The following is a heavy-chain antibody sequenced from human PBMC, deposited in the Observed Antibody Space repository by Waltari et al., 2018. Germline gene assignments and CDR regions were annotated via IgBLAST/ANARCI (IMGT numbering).Heavy chain of an antibody. CDR1: GYNFVNYG. CDR2: LKSYNGKT. V-gene: IGHV1-18*01. CDR3: ARVVFSGRYPHGFDF. D-gene: IGHD1-26*01. J-gene: IGHJ3*01. Sequence: QVYLVQSGAEMKKPGASVKVSCKASGYNFVNYGISWVRQAPGQGLEWVGWLKSYNGKTNYDQNLQDRVTMTMDRSTATAHMELRSLRSDDTAVYYCARVVFSGRYPHGFDFWGQGTMVTVS.